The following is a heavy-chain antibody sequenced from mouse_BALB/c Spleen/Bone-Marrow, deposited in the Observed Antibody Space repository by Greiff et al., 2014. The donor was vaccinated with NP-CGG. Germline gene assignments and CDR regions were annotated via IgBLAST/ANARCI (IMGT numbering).Heavy chain of an antibody. Sequence: DVKLQESGPDLVKPSQSLSLTCTVTGYSITSYYSWRWIRQFPGNKLEWMGYIHYSGTTVYNPSLKGRISITRDTSNNQFFLQLNSVTTEDTATYYCARFAGTPYTMDYWGQGTSVTVSS. J-gene: IGHJ4*01. D-gene: IGHD4-1*01. CDR1: GYSITSYYS. CDR2: IHYSGTT. V-gene: IGHV3-1*02. CDR3: ARFAGTPYTMDY.